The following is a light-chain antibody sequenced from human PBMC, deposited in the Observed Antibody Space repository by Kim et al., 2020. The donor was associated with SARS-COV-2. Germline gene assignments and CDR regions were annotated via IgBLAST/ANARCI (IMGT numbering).Light chain of an antibody. CDR3: LQHDSYPIT. J-gene: IGKJ5*01. V-gene: IGKV1-17*03. CDR1: QGIKKY. CDR2: AAS. Sequence: PSVGDSFPITGRASQGIKKYLGWFQQKPGKAPKRLIHAASSLQSGVPSRFSGSGSGTEFTLTITSLQPEDFATYYCLQHDSYPITFGQGTRLEIK.